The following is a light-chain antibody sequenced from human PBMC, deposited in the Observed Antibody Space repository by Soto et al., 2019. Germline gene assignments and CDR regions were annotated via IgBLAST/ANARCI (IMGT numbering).Light chain of an antibody. V-gene: IGKV3-20*01. CDR2: GPS. CDR3: QQYGSSPWT. J-gene: IGKJ1*01. CDR1: QSVSSSY. Sequence: EIVLTQSPGTLSLCPGERATLSCRASQSVSSSYLAWYQQKPGQAPMLLICGPSSRATGIPDRFSGSCSGTDFTLTISRLDPADFAAYYCQQYGSSPWTFSQATKVDIK.